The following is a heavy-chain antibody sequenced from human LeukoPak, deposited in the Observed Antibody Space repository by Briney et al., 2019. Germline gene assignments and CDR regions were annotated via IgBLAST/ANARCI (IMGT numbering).Heavy chain of an antibody. CDR3: ARGLELWSNGVWFDP. V-gene: IGHV4-34*01. CDR1: GGSFSGYY. CDR2: INHSGST. D-gene: IGHD1-7*01. J-gene: IGHJ5*02. Sequence: KPSETLSLTCAVYGGSFSGYYWSWIRQPPGKGLEWIGEINHSGSTNYNPSLKSRVTISVDTSKNQFSLKLSSVTAADTAVYYCARGLELWSNGVWFDPWGQGTLVTVSS.